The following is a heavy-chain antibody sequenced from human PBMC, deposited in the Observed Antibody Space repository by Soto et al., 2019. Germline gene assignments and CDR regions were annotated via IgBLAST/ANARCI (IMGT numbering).Heavy chain of an antibody. Sequence: GSLRLSCAAYGFTFSKYAMSWVRQAPGKGLEWVSTISGSGGSTYYGDSVKGRFTISRDNSKNTLYLQMNSLRAEDTAVYYCAKSVTYCYYLHNFEYSCQGPLSSVPS. CDR3: AKSVTYCYYLHNFEY. CDR2: ISGSGGST. D-gene: IGHD3-22*01. CDR1: GFTFSKYA. J-gene: IGHJ4*02. V-gene: IGHV3-23*01.